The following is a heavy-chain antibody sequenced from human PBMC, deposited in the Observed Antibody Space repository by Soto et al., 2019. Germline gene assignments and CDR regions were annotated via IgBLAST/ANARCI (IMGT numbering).Heavy chain of an antibody. J-gene: IGHJ3*02. Sequence: EVQLLESGGGLVQPGGSLRLSCAASGFTFGNYAINWVRQAPGKGLEWVSTISGSGAGTNYADSVKGRFTISRDNSKNTLYLQMNGLRAEDTAVYYCAKGTISVGRAFDIWGQGTMVIVSS. V-gene: IGHV3-23*01. CDR2: ISGSGAGT. D-gene: IGHD5-12*01. CDR3: AKGTISVGRAFDI. CDR1: GFTFGNYA.